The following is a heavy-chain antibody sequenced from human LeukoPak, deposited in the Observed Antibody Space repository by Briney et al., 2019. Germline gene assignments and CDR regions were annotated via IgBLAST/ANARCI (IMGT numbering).Heavy chain of an antibody. CDR1: GGSIDTYNYY. V-gene: IGHV4-39*07. J-gene: IGHJ3*02. Sequence: PSETLSLTCTISGGSIDTYNYYWGWLRQPPGKGLEGIGSIDFDGSTYYNPSLKSLVTISFRTSNRQFSLKLRSVTTADTAVYYCAREDSGTSDDSLDICGQGTMVTVSS. CDR2: IDFDGST. CDR3: AREDSGTSDDSLDI. D-gene: IGHD1-26*01.